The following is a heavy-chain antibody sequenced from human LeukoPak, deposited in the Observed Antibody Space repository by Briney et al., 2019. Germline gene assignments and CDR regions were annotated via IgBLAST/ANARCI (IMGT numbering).Heavy chain of an antibody. D-gene: IGHD1-7*01. CDR3: ARARESIRTRENYNSYNGMAV. CDR1: GYTFTGYY. CDR2: INPNSGGT. V-gene: IGHV1-2*04. J-gene: IGHJ6*02. Sequence: ASVKVSCKASGYTFTGYYMHWVRQAPGQGLEWMGWINPNSGGTNYAQKFQGWVTMTRDTSISTAYMELSRLRSDDTAVYYCARARESIRTRENYNSYNGMAVWAKGPRSPSP.